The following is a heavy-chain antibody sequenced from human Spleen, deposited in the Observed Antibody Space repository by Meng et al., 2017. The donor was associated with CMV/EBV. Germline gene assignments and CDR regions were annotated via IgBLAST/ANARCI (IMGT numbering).Heavy chain of an antibody. Sequence: SETLSLTCAVYGGSFSVFYWSWIRQPPGNGLEWIGAISHSGSTNYKPSLKSRVTISVDTSKNQFSLKLCSVTAADTAVYYCAKYIVVVIGWYDAFHIWGQGTMVTVSS. V-gene: IGHV4-34*01. CDR3: AKYIVVVIGWYDAFHI. CDR1: GGSFSVFY. J-gene: IGHJ3*02. CDR2: ISHSGST. D-gene: IGHD2-21*01.